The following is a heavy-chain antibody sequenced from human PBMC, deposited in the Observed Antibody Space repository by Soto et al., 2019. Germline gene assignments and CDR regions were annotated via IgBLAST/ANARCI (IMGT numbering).Heavy chain of an antibody. CDR2: IYYSGST. CDR3: ARGYSSGWYPANFDY. V-gene: IGHV4-30-4*01. Sequence: SETLSLTCTVSAGSISSGDYYWSWIRQPPGKGLEWIGYIYYSGSTYYNPSLKSRVTISVDTSKNQFSLKLSSVTAADTAVYYCARGYSSGWYPANFDYWGQGTLVTVS. D-gene: IGHD6-19*01. CDR1: AGSISSGDYY. J-gene: IGHJ4*02.